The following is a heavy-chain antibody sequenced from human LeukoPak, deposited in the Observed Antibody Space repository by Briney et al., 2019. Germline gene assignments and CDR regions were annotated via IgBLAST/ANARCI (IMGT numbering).Heavy chain of an antibody. CDR1: GYSFTGNY. J-gene: IGHJ6*03. CDR3: ARSRDTAMEPYYYYYMDV. V-gene: IGHV1-2*02. CDR2: INPNTGGT. Sequence: ASVKVSCKASGYSFTGNYMHWVRQAPGRGFEWMGWINPNTGGTSYAQKFKGRVLMTRDTSISTAYLELSSLRSEDTAVYYCARSRDTAMEPYYYYYMDVWGKGTTVTVSS. D-gene: IGHD5-18*01.